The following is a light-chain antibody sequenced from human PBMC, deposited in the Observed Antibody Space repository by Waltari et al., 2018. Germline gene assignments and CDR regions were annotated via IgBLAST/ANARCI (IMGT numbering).Light chain of an antibody. Sequence: QSVLTQPPSVSGAPGQSVTISCTGSSSNIGAGYDVHWYQQFPGRAPKLLIYGNKNRPSGVPGRFLGSRSGTSASLAITWLQTEDGADYYCQSYDSSLTGYVFGIGTKVTVL. CDR3: QSYDSSLTGYV. CDR1: SSNIGAGYD. CDR2: GNK. J-gene: IGLJ1*01. V-gene: IGLV1-40*01.